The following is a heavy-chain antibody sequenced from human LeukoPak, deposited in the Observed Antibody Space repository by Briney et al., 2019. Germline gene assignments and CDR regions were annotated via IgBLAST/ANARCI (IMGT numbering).Heavy chain of an antibody. CDR2: SAYSGST. D-gene: IGHD3-10*01. CDR3: ARDQEGSITGFDY. CDR1: GGSTNNYY. J-gene: IGHJ4*02. Sequence: SETLSLTCIVSGGSTNNYYWRWLPHSLGERLEWIGVSAYSGSTKHNPSLKSRVTMSLDTSKNQFSLKLSSVGAADTAVYYCARDQEGSITGFDYWGQGTLVTVSS. V-gene: IGHV4-59*01.